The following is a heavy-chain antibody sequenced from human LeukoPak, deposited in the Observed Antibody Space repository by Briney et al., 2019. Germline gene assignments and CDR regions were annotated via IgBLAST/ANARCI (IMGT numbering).Heavy chain of an antibody. CDR2: INPNSGGT. V-gene: IGHV1-2*02. Sequence: GASVKISCKASGYTFTGYYMHWVRQAPGQGLEWMGWINPNSGGTNYAQKFQGRVTMTRNTSISTAYMELSSLRSEDTAVYYCARGPYYDFWSGSLGWYFDLWGRGTLVTVSS. D-gene: IGHD3-3*01. CDR1: GYTFTGYY. CDR3: ARGPYYDFWSGSLGWYFDL. J-gene: IGHJ2*01.